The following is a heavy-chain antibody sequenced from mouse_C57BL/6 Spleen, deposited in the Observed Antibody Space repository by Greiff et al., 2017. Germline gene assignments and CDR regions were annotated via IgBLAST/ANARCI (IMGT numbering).Heavy chain of an antibody. J-gene: IGHJ3*01. D-gene: IGHD2-4*01. V-gene: IGHV5-9-1*02. CDR1: GFTFSSYA. CDR2: ISSGGDYI. CDR3: TRDGGYDYDDGAWFAY. Sequence: EVHLVESGEGLVKPGGSLKLSCAASGFTFSSYAMSWVRQTPEKRLEWVAYISSGGDYIYYADTVKGRFTISRDNARNTLYLQMSSLKSEDTAMYYCTRDGGYDYDDGAWFAYWGQGTLVTVSA.